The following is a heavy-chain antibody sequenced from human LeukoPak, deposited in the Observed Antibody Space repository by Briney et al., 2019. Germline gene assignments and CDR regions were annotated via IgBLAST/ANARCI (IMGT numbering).Heavy chain of an antibody. D-gene: IGHD4-11*01. CDR3: ARDPTTVTKGFDI. V-gene: IGHV4-59*11. Sequence: SETLSLTCTISGDSISTQYWTWIRQPPGKGLEWIGYISYIGITNYNPSLKSRVTISIDTSKNQFSLRLRSVTAADTALYYCARDPTTVTKGFDIWGQGTVVTVSS. CDR2: ISYIGIT. J-gene: IGHJ3*02. CDR1: GDSISTQY.